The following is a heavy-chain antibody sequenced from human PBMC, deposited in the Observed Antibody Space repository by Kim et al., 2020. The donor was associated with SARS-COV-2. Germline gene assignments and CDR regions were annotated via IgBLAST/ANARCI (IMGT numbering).Heavy chain of an antibody. CDR2: ISGSGGST. J-gene: IGHJ6*02. CDR1: GFTFSSYA. D-gene: IGHD2-8*02. CDR3: AKVRARLLGYYYYGMDV. V-gene: IGHV3-23*01. Sequence: LSLTCAASGFTFSSYAMSWVRQAPGKGLEWVSAISGSGGSTYYSDSVKGWFTISRDNSKNTLYLQMNSLRAEDTAVYYCAKVRARLLGYYYYGMDVWGQGTTVTVSS.